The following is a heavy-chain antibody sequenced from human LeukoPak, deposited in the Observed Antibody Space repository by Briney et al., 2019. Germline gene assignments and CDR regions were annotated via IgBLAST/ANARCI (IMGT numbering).Heavy chain of an antibody. CDR1: GGSFSGYY. Sequence: SETLSLTCAVYGGSFSGYYWSWIRQPPGKGLEWIGEINHSGSTNYNPSLKSRVTTSVDTSKNQFSLKLSSVTAADTAVYYCASVPGDRIFWGQGTLVTVSS. CDR3: ASVPGDRIF. V-gene: IGHV4-34*01. J-gene: IGHJ4*02. D-gene: IGHD7-27*01. CDR2: INHSGST.